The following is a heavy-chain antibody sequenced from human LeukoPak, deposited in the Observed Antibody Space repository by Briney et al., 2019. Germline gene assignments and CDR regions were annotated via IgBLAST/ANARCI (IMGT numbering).Heavy chain of an antibody. D-gene: IGHD3-9*01. CDR1: GYSFTSYW. Sequence: GESLKISCKGSGYSFTSYWIGWVRQMPGKGLEWMGIIYPGDSDTRYSPSFQGQVTISADKSISTAYLQWSSLKASDTAMYYCARSPEDWVDAFDIWGQGTMVPVSS. CDR2: IYPGDSDT. V-gene: IGHV5-51*01. J-gene: IGHJ3*02. CDR3: ARSPEDWVDAFDI.